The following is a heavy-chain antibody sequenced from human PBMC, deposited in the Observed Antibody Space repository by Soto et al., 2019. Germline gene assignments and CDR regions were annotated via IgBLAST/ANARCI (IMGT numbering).Heavy chain of an antibody. D-gene: IGHD6-19*01. V-gene: IGHV3-53*01. CDR1: GFTVSSKY. CDR3: VQTTGWPGFDF. CDR2: IYGGGTT. Sequence: EVQLVESGGGLIQPGGSLRLSCAASGFTVSSKYMTWVRQAPGKGLEWVSVIYGGGTTYYADSVKGRFTTSRDNSKNTLYLQVNSLRAEDTAVYYCVQTTGWPGFDFWGQGTLVTVSS. J-gene: IGHJ4*02.